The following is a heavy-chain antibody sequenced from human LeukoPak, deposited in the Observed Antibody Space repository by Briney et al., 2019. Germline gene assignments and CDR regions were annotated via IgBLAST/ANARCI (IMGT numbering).Heavy chain of an antibody. Sequence: GGSLRLSCEASGFPVGSYYLTWVRQAPGKGLEWVSAIYKGGTTYYADSVKGRFTISRDNSKNTLSLQMNSLRANDTAVYYCAKGSLAVRPYYFDYWGQGSLVTVSS. V-gene: IGHV3-53*01. CDR1: GFPVGSYY. D-gene: IGHD6-6*01. CDR2: IYKGGTT. CDR3: AKGSLAVRPYYFDY. J-gene: IGHJ4*02.